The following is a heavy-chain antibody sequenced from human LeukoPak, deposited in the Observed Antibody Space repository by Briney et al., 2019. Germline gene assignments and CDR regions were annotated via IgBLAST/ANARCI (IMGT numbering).Heavy chain of an antibody. CDR1: GGSSSGYY. D-gene: IGHD4-17*01. CDR2: INHSGST. Sequence: SETLSLTCAVYGGSSSGYYWSWIRQPPGKGLEWIGEINHSGSTYYNPSLKSRVTISVDTSKNQFSLKLSSITAADTAVYFCARRDGAIDYWGQGTLVTVSS. V-gene: IGHV4-34*01. CDR3: ARRDGAIDY. J-gene: IGHJ4*02.